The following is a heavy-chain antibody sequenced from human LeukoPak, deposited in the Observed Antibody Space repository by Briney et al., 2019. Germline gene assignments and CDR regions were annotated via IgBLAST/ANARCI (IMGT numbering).Heavy chain of an antibody. CDR3: ARDTMVRGVKMGY. J-gene: IGHJ4*02. V-gene: IGHV3-66*01. Sequence: GGSLRLSCAASGFTVSNNYMGWVRQAPAKGLEWVSVIYSVGSTYYADSVRGRFTISRDNAKNSLYLQMNSLRAEDTAVYYCARDTMVRGVKMGYWGQGTLVTVSS. CDR1: GFTVSNNY. D-gene: IGHD3-10*01. CDR2: IYSVGST.